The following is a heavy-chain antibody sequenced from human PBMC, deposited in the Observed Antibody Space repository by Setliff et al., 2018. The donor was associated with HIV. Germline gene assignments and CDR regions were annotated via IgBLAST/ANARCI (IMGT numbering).Heavy chain of an antibody. CDR2: MYHTGST. V-gene: IGHV4-38-2*01. D-gene: IGHD3-10*01. CDR3: APRHHKYGFL. CDR1: GYSISSGCY. Sequence: PSETLSLTCAVSGYSISSGCYWGWIRQPPGKGLEWIGSMYHTGSTYYSPSLNSRFTISVDTSKNQFSLKLRSVTAADTAVYYCAPRHHKYGFLWGQGTLVTVSS. J-gene: IGHJ1*01.